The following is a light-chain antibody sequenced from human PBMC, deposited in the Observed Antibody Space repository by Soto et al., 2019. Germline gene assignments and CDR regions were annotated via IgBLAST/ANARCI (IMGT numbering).Light chain of an antibody. CDR2: ATS. Sequence: EIVLTQSPGTLSLSRGERATLSCRASQIVSSGDLSWYQQKPGQTPRILIYATSTRATGIPARFSGSGSGTDFTLTISSLEPEDFAVYYCKQRSNWLTFGGGTKVDIK. CDR3: KQRSNWLT. J-gene: IGKJ4*02. V-gene: IGKV3D-20*02. CDR1: QIVSSGD.